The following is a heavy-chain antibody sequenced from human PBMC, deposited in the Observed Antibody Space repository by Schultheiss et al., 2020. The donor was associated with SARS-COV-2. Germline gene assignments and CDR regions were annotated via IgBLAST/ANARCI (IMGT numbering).Heavy chain of an antibody. V-gene: IGHV4-59*01. J-gene: IGHJ4*02. CDR3: ARGGGDFWSGPEYYFDY. CDR2: INYSGST. Sequence: SETLSLTCTVSGGSISSYYWSWIRQPPGKGLEWIGYINYSGSTNYNPSLKSRVTISVDTSKNQFSLKLSSVTAADTAVYYCARGGGDFWSGPEYYFDYWGQGTLVTVSS. CDR1: GGSISSYY. D-gene: IGHD3-3*01.